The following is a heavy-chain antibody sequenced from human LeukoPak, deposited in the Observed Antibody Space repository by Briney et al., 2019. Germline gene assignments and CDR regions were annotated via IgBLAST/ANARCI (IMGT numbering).Heavy chain of an antibody. CDR3: ARAQPTDGNHDY. V-gene: IGHV4-59*08. D-gene: IGHD1-1*01. Sequence: PSETLSLTCTVSGGSISSYYWSWIRQPPGKGLEWIGYIYYSGSTNYNPSLKSRVTISVDTSKNQFSLKLSSVTAADTAVYYCARAQPTDGNHDYWGQGTLVTVSS. CDR2: IYYSGST. J-gene: IGHJ4*02. CDR1: GGSISSYY.